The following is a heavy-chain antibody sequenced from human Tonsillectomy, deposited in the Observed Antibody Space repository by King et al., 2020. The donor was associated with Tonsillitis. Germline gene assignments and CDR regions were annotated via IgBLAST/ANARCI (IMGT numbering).Heavy chain of an antibody. J-gene: IGHJ4*02. CDR3: ARQRYGDYEVGY. V-gene: IGHV4-39*07. Sequence: LQLQESGPGLVKPSETLSLTCTVSGGSISSSSYFWGWIRQPPGKGLEWIGSISYSGSTYYNPSLKSRVTISVDTSKNQFSLRLSSVTAADTAVYYCARQRYGDYEVGYWGQGTLVTVSS. CDR1: GGSISSSSYF. D-gene: IGHD4-17*01. CDR2: ISYSGST.